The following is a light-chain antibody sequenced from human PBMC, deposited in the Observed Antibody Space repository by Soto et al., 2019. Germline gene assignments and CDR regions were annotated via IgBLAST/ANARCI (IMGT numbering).Light chain of an antibody. CDR1: QSVSSSY. CDR2: GAS. V-gene: IGKV3-20*01. CDR3: QQYGISPFT. Sequence: EIVLAQCPGTLSLSPGERATLSCRASQSVSSSYLAWYQHKPGQAPRLLIYGASSRATGIPDRFSGSGSGTDFTLTISRLEPEDFTVYYCQQYGISPFTFGPGTKVDIK. J-gene: IGKJ3*01.